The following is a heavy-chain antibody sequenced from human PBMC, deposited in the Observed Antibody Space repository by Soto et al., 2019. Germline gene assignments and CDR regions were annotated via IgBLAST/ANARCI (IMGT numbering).Heavy chain of an antibody. CDR2: LIPIFDTP. V-gene: IGHV1-69*01. Sequence: QVQLVQSGAEVKKPGSSVKVSCKASGDTFISYAISWVRKAPGQGPEWMGGLIPIFDTPKYAQKFQGRVTITADESTSQAYRELSSLKFEDTAGYYCARALGERRFGAMDVWGQGTTVTVSS. CDR3: ARALGERRFGAMDV. CDR1: GDTFISYA. J-gene: IGHJ6*02. D-gene: IGHD3-10*01.